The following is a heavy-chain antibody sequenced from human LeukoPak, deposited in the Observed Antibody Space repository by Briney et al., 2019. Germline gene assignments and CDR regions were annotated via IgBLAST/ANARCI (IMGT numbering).Heavy chain of an antibody. D-gene: IGHD3-22*01. CDR3: ARATYYYDSSGYYPLDDY. V-gene: IGHV3-30-3*01. CDR1: GFTFSSYA. CDR2: ISYDGSNK. Sequence: GRSLRLSCAASGFTFSSYAMHWVRQALGKGLEWVAVISYDGSNKYYADSVKGRFTISRDNSKNTLYLQMNSLRAEDTAVYYCARATYYYDSSGYYPLDDYWGQGTLVTVSS. J-gene: IGHJ4*02.